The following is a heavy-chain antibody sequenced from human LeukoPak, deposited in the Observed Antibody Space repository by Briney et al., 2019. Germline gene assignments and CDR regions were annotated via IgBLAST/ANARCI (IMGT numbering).Heavy chain of an antibody. D-gene: IGHD2-21*02. CDR1: GYSISSGYY. Sequence: PSETLSLTCTVSGYSISSGYYWGWIRQPPGKGLEWIGSIYHSGSTYYNPSLKSQVTISVDTSKNQFSLKLSSVTAADTAVYYCAKLAVTADYWGQGTLVTVSS. V-gene: IGHV4-38-2*02. CDR2: IYHSGST. CDR3: AKLAVTADY. J-gene: IGHJ4*02.